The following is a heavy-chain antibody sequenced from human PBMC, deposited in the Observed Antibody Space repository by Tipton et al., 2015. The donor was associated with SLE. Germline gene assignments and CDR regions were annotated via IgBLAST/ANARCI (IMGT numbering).Heavy chain of an antibody. CDR1: GGSFSGYY. Sequence: GLVKPSETLSLTCAVYGGSFSGYYWSWIRQPPGKGLEWIGEINHSGSTNYNPSLKSRVTISVDTSKNQFSLKLSSVTAADTAVYYCARGAEAYCGGDCYFDAFDIWGQGTMVTVSS. CDR3: ARGAEAYCGGDCYFDAFDI. V-gene: IGHV4-34*01. CDR2: INHSGST. D-gene: IGHD2-21*02. J-gene: IGHJ3*02.